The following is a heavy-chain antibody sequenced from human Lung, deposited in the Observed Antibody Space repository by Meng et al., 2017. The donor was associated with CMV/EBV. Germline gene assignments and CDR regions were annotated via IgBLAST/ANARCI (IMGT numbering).Heavy chain of an antibody. CDR1: GGSFSGYD. CDR2: INHRGST. Sequence: SXTXSLXCAVYGGSFSGYDWSWIRQSPGKGLEWIGEINHRGSTNYNPSLKSRLTISVDTSKNQFSLKLNSVTAADTAVYYCARGSTSVTMIVVVITAASLADDSWXQGTLVTFSS. J-gene: IGHJ4*02. D-gene: IGHD3-22*01. CDR3: ARGSTSVTMIVVVITAASLADDS. V-gene: IGHV4-34*01.